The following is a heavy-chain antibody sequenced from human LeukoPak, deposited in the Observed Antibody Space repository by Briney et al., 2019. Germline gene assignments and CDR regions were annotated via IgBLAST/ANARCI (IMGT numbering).Heavy chain of an antibody. CDR2: ISGSGGST. CDR1: GFTFSSYA. CDR3: AKGYYDILTGYYFDY. J-gene: IGHJ4*02. V-gene: IGHV3-23*01. Sequence: GGSLRLSCAASGFTFSSYAMSWVRQAPGKGLKWVSAISGSGGSTYYADSVKGRFTISRDNSKNTLYLQMNSLRAEDTAVYYCAKGYYDILTGYYFDYWGQGTLVTVSS. D-gene: IGHD3-9*01.